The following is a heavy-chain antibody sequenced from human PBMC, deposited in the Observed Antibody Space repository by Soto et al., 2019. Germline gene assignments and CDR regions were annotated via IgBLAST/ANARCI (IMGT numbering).Heavy chain of an antibody. V-gene: IGHV4-34*01. CDR1: GGSFSGYY. J-gene: IGHJ4*01. D-gene: IGHD3-22*01. CDR3: ASTDYDSSGYFL. Sequence: SETLSFTCAVYGGSFSGYYWSWIRQPPGKGLEWIGEINHSGSTNYNPSLKSRVTISVDTSKNQFSLKLSSVTAADTAVYYCASTDYDSSGYFLWGQGTLVTVSS. CDR2: INHSGST.